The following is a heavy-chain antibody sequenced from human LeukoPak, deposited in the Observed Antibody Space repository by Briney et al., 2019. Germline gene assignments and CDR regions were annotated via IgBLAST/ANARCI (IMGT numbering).Heavy chain of an antibody. CDR3: AKDLRAHCSSTSCYLNWFDP. CDR2: ISGSGGST. J-gene: IGHJ5*02. D-gene: IGHD2-2*01. Sequence: GGSLRLSCAASGFTFSSYAMSWVRKAPGKGLEWVSAISGSGGSTYYADSVKGRFTISRDNSKNTLYLQMNSLRAEDTAVYYCAKDLRAHCSSTSCYLNWFDPWGQGTLVTVSS. CDR1: GFTFSSYA. V-gene: IGHV3-23*01.